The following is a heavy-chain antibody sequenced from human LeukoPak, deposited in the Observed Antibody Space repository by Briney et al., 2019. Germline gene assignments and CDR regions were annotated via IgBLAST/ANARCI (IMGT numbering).Heavy chain of an antibody. CDR1: GGSISSGSYY. D-gene: IGHD3-22*01. Sequence: SETLSLTCTVSGGSISSGSYYWSWIRQPPGKGLEWIGSIYYSGSTYYNPSLKSRVTISVDTSKNQFSLKLSSVTAADTAVYYCARSLMGYDSSGYYYEFDYWGQGTLVTVSS. CDR2: IYYSGST. CDR3: ARSLMGYDSSGYYYEFDY. V-gene: IGHV4-39*01. J-gene: IGHJ4*02.